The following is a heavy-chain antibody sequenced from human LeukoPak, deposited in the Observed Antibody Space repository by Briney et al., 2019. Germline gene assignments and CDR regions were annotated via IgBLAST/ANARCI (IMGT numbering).Heavy chain of an antibody. CDR3: ARHDERGDSYGFFEY. D-gene: IGHD5-18*01. CDR1: GGSISSGGYS. CDR2: IYHSGST. J-gene: IGHJ4*02. Sequence: SQTLSLTCAVSGGSISSGGYSWSWIRQPPGKGLEWIGYIYHSGSTYYNPSLKSRVTISVDRSKNQFSLKLSSVTAADTAVYYCARHDERGDSYGFFEYWGQGILATVSS. V-gene: IGHV4-30-2*01.